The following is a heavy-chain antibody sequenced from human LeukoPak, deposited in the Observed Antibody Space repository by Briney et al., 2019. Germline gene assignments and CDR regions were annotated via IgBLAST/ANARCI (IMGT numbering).Heavy chain of an antibody. V-gene: IGHV1-24*01. D-gene: IGHD1-20*01. CDR1: GYTLTELS. CDR3: ATVPRYNWNYDY. Sequence: ASVKVSCKVSGYTLTELSMHWVRQAPGKGLEWMGGFDPEDGETTYAQKFQGRVTMTEDTSTDTAYMELSSLRSEDTAVYYCATVPRYNWNYDYWGQGTLVTVSS. J-gene: IGHJ4*02. CDR2: FDPEDGET.